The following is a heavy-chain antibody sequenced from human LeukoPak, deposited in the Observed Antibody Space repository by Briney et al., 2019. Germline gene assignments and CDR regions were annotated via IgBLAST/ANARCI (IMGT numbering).Heavy chain of an antibody. CDR3: AQGIIRWYGMPFDN. J-gene: IGHJ4*02. CDR1: GFSLTSSGVG. Sequence: ESGPTLVNPTQTLTLSCSFSGFSLTSSGVGVAWIRQPPGKALEWLGVLYWDDEKRYRPSLKRRLTITKSTSTNQVVLTLTNVDPVDTATYFCAQGIIRWYGMPFDNWGQGTLVTVFS. CDR2: LYWDDEK. V-gene: IGHV2-5*02. D-gene: IGHD6-13*01.